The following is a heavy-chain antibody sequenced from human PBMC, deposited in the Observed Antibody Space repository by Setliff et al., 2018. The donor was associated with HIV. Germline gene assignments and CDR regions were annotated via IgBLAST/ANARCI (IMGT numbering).Heavy chain of an antibody. V-gene: IGHV4-61*09. CDR2: IYSTGSP. CDR1: GGSINSGSYY. D-gene: IGHD5-12*01. CDR3: ARDDIVATRYYYYYYMDV. Sequence: PSETLSLTCTVSGGSINSGSYYWSWFRQPAGKGLEWIGHIYSTGSPNYNPSLKNRVTISVDTSKNQFSLNLSSVTATDTALYYCARDDIVATRYYYYYYMDVWGKGIPVTVSS. J-gene: IGHJ6*03.